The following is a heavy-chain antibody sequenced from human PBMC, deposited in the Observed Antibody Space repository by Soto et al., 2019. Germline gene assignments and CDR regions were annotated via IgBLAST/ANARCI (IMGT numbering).Heavy chain of an antibody. J-gene: IGHJ4*01. CDR1: GFTFSDAW. V-gene: IGHV3-15*07. D-gene: IGHD3-22*01. Sequence: GESLTISCAASGFTFSDAWINWVRQAPGKGLEWVGRIKSKTDGGTTDFAAPVKGRFAISRDDSKDMVYLQMNSLKTEDTGICSCPTRYCCVMIEVRFEYWGHGARVTVPS. CDR2: IKSKTDGGTT. CDR3: PTRYCCVMIEVRFEY.